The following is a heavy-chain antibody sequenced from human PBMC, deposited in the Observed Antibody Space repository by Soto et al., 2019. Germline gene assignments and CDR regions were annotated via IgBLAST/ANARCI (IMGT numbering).Heavy chain of an antibody. CDR2: IKSKADGGTP. CDR1: EFTFANAW. CDR3: TSLYYGH. V-gene: IGHV3-15*01. J-gene: IGHJ4*02. Sequence: PGGSLRLSCAASEFTFANAWISWVRQAPGKGLEWVGRIKSKADGGTPDYAAPVKGRFTISRDESQNTLYLQMNSLKTEDTAVYYCTSLYYGHWGQGTLVTVSS. D-gene: IGHD4-17*01.